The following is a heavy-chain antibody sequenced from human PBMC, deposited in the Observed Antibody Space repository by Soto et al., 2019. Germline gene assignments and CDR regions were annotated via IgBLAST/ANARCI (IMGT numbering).Heavy chain of an antibody. V-gene: IGHV3-30*04. J-gene: IGHJ6*02. D-gene: IGHD4-17*01. CDR1: GSKFMNYV. Sequence: GFLRLSFVASGSKFMNYVFHWVRQAPGKGLEWVAVISYDGSDEHYTDSVKGRFTISRDNSRDTVYLQMSGLRSEDTAVYYCARVGEYGDYPYYNYAMDVWGQGTTVTVSS. CDR3: ARVGEYGDYPYYNYAMDV. CDR2: ISYDGSDE.